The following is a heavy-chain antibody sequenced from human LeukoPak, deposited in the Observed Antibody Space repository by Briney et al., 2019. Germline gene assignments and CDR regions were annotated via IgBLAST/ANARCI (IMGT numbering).Heavy chain of an antibody. CDR3: ARGYMTVAGPINWFDP. J-gene: IGHJ5*02. CDR2: INPNSGGT. D-gene: IGHD6-19*01. Sequence: ASVTVSCKASGYTFTGYYMHWVRQAPGQGLEWMGWINPNSGGTNYAQKFQGRVTMTRDTSISTAYMELSRLRSDDTAVYYCARGYMTVAGPINWFDPWGQGTLVTVSS. V-gene: IGHV1-2*02. CDR1: GYTFTGYY.